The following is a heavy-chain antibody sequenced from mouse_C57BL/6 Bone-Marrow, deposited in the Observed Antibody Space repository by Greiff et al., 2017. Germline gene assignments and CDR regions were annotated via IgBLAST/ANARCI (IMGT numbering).Heavy chain of an antibody. CDR2: IYPRSGNT. V-gene: IGHV1-81*01. J-gene: IGHJ3*01. CDR1: GYTFTSYG. Sequence: VKLVESGAELARPGASVTLSCKASGYTFTSYGISWVKQRTGQGLEWIGEIYPRSGNTYYNEKFKGKATLTADKSSSTAYMELRSLTSADSAVYFCASPLYGSSPAWFAYWGQGTLVTVSA. CDR3: ASPLYGSSPAWFAY. D-gene: IGHD1-1*01.